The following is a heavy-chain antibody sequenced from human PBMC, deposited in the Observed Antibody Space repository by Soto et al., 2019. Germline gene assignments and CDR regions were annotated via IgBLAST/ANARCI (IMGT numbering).Heavy chain of an antibody. V-gene: IGHV1-69*13. CDR1: GGTFSSYS. D-gene: IGHD2-2*03. CDR3: ARDGYCSSTSCYTYYYYYGMDV. CDR2: IIPIFGTA. Sequence: ASVKVSSKVSGGTFSSYSISWVRQAPGQGLECMGGIIPIFGTANYAQKFQGRVTITADESTSTAYMELSSLRSEDTAVYYCARDGYCSSTSCYTYYYYYGMDVWGQGTTVAVSS. J-gene: IGHJ6*02.